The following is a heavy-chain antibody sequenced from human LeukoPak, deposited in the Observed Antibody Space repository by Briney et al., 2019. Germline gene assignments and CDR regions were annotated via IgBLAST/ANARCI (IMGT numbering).Heavy chain of an antibody. D-gene: IGHD2-15*01. Sequence: GGSLRLSCTASGLIASSNYMSWVRQAPGKRLEWVSLIYSGGSTYYADSVMGRSTISRDKSNNTLYLQMNSLRAEDTAVYYCASGGRSGVAFESCGQGILVTVSS. V-gene: IGHV3-53*01. J-gene: IGHJ4*02. CDR3: ASGGRSGVAFES. CDR1: GLIASSNY. CDR2: IYSGGST.